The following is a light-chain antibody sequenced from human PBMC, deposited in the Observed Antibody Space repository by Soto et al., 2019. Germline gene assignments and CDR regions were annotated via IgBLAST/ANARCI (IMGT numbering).Light chain of an antibody. CDR1: SSDVGGYNY. V-gene: IGLV2-14*01. CDR3: SSYTSSSSYV. J-gene: IGLJ1*01. Sequence: QSALTQPGSVSGSPGQSITISCTGTSSDVGGYNYVSWYQQHPGKPLKLMIYDVSNRPSGVSNRFSGSKSGNTASLTISGLQAEDEADYYCSSYTSSSSYVFGTGTKLTVL. CDR2: DVS.